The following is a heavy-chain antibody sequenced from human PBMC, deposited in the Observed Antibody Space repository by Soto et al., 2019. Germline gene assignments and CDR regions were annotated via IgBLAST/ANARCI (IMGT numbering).Heavy chain of an antibody. CDR3: ARNPYYDFWSGYYTRYYYYGMDV. CDR2: ISYDGSNK. Sequence: GGSLRLSCAASGFTFSSYAMHWVRQAPGKGLEWVAVISYDGSNKYYADSVKGRFTISRDNSKNTLYLQMNSLRAEDTAVYYCARNPYYDFWSGYYTRYYYYGMDVWGQGTTVTVSS. J-gene: IGHJ6*02. D-gene: IGHD3-3*01. CDR1: GFTFSSYA. V-gene: IGHV3-30-3*01.